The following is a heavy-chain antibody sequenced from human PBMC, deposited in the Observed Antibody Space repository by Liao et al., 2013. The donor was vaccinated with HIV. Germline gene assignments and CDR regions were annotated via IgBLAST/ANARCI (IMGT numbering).Heavy chain of an antibody. CDR3: ARAPNWGSIDY. Sequence: QVQLQQWGARLLKPSETLSRTCAVYGGSFSGYYWTWIRQPPGKGLEWIGDINHSGSTNYNPSLESRVTISVDTSKKQFSLKLASLTAADTAVYYCARAPNWGSIDYWGQGPLVTVSS. CDR2: INHSGST. CDR1: GGSFSGYY. J-gene: IGHJ4*02. D-gene: IGHD3-16*01. V-gene: IGHV4-34*01.